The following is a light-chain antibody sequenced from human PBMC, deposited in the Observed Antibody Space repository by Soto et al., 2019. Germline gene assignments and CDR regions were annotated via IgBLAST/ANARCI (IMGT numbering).Light chain of an antibody. CDR2: GAS. V-gene: IGKV3-20*01. CDR1: QSVSSSF. J-gene: IGKJ1*01. Sequence: ESVFTQSPGTLSLSPGERATLSCWASQSVSSSFLAWYQQKPGQAPRLLIYGASSRATGIPDRFSGSGSGTDFTLTISRLEPEDFAVYYCQQYGSSPATFGQGTKVDIK. CDR3: QQYGSSPAT.